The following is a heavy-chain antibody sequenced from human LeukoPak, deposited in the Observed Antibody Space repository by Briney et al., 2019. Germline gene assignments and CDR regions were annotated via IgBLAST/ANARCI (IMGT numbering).Heavy chain of an antibody. V-gene: IGHV1-46*01. CDR3: ARAPPWSSYGIDY. Sequence: ASVKVSCKASGDTFTSYYMHWVRQAPRQGLEWMGIINASGGRTSYAQKFQGRVTMTRDTSTCTVYMELSSLRSEDTAVYYCARAPPWSSYGIDYWGQGTLVTVSS. J-gene: IGHJ4*02. CDR1: GDTFTSYY. CDR2: INASGGRT. D-gene: IGHD5-18*01.